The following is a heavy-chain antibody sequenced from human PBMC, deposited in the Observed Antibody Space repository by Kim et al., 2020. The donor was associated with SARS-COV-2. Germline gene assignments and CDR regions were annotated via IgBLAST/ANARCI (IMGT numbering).Heavy chain of an antibody. CDR3: SRSTVGAYFDY. V-gene: IGHV3-53*01. D-gene: IGHD1-26*01. CDR2: ST. Sequence: STYYADSVKGRFTISRDNPKNTLYLQMNSLRADDTAVYYCSRSTVGAYFDYWGQGSLVSVSS. J-gene: IGHJ4*02.